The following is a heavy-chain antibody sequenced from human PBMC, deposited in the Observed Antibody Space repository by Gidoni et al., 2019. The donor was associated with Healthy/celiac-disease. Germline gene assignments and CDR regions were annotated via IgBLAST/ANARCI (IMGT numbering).Heavy chain of an antibody. CDR3: AREDSIVATIKGAFDY. CDR2: ISSSSSYI. V-gene: IGHV3-21*01. D-gene: IGHD5-12*01. J-gene: IGHJ4*02. CDR1: GFTFGSYS. Sequence: EVQLVESGGGLVKPGGSLRLSCAASGFTFGSYSMNWVRQAPGKGLEWVSSISSSSSYIYYADSVKGRFTISRDNAKNSLYLQMNSLRAEDTAVYYCAREDSIVATIKGAFDYWGQGTLVTVSS.